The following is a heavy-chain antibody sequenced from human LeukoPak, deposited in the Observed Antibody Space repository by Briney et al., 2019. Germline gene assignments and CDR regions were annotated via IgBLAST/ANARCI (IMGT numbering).Heavy chain of an antibody. CDR1: GGSISSSDYY. V-gene: IGHV4-39*01. CDR2: IYYSGST. D-gene: IGHD6-6*01. Sequence: PSETLSLTCTVSGGSISSSDYYWGWMRQPPGKGLEWIGIIYYSGSTYHNPSLKSRVTIYVDTSKNQFSLQLSSVTAADTAVYYCARHNFDSRSSGESFDYWGQGTLVTVSS. J-gene: IGHJ4*02. CDR3: ARHNFDSRSSGESFDY.